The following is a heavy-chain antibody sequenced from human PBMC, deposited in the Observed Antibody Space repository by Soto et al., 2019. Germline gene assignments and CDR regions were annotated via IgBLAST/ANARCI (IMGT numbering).Heavy chain of an antibody. CDR1: GFTFSDYY. V-gene: IGHV3-11*05. CDR3: ARAFHFRHSSGYYFDY. D-gene: IGHD3-22*01. CDR2: ISSSSSYT. Sequence: PGGSLRLSCAASGFTFSDYYMSWIRQAPGKGLEWVSYISSSSSYTNYADSVKGRFTISRDNAKNSLYLQMNSLRAEDTAVYYCARAFHFRHSSGYYFDYWGQGTLVTVSS. J-gene: IGHJ4*02.